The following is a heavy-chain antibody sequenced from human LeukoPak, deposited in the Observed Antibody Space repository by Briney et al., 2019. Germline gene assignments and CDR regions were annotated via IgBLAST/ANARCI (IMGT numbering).Heavy chain of an antibody. D-gene: IGHD2-8*01. J-gene: IGHJ6*02. Sequence: GASVKVSCKASGYTFTSYYTHWVRQAPGQGLEWMGIINPSGGSTSYAQKFQGRVTMTRDTSTSTVYMELSSLRSEDTAVYYCARDLYCTNGVCYLYYYGMDVWGQGTTVTVSS. CDR1: GYTFTSYY. CDR3: ARDLYCTNGVCYLYYYGMDV. CDR2: INPSGGST. V-gene: IGHV1-46*01.